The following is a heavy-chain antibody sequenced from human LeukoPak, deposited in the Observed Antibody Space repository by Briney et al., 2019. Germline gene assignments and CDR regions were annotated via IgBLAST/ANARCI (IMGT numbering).Heavy chain of an antibody. CDR2: ISAYNGNT. CDR1: GYTFTSYG. J-gene: IGHJ4*02. V-gene: IGHV1-18*01. CDR3: ARTEYYDILTGYLTGDY. D-gene: IGHD3-9*01. Sequence: ASVKASCKASGYTFTSYGISWVRQAPGQGLEWMGWISAYNGNTNYAQKLQGRVTMTTDTSTSTAYMELRSLRSDDTAVYYCARTEYYDILTGYLTGDYWGQGTLVTVSS.